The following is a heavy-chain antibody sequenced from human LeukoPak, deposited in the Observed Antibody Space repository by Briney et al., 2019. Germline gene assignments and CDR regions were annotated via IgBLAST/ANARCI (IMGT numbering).Heavy chain of an antibody. CDR1: GFTFSSYS. CDR2: ISSSSSYI. V-gene: IGHV3-21*01. CDR3: ARDGPGTTRSDAFDI. D-gene: IGHD1-1*01. J-gene: IGHJ3*02. Sequence: GGSLRLSCAASGFTFSSYSMNWVRQAPGKGLEWVSSISSSSSYIYYADSVKGRFTISRDNAKNSLYLQMNSLRAEDTAVYYCARDGPGTTRSDAFDIWGQGTMVTVSS.